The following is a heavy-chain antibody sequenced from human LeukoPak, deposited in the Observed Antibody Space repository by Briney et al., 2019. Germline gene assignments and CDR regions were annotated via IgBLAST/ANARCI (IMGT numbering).Heavy chain of an antibody. D-gene: IGHD5-18*01. J-gene: IGHJ4*02. V-gene: IGHV3-66*01. Sequence: PGGSLSLSCGASGFIVSSNYVSWVPEAPGEGLEWVSVIYSGGSTYYADSVKGRFTISRDNFKNTLYLQMNSLRAEDTAVYYCARDDLSYGYDYWGQGTLVTVSS. CDR1: GFIVSSNY. CDR2: IYSGGST. CDR3: ARDDLSYGYDY.